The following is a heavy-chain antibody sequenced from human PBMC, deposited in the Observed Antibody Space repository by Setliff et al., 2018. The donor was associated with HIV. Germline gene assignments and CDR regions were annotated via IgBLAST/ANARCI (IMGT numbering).Heavy chain of an antibody. CDR2: INDSGDT. V-gene: IGHV4-34*01. CDR3: TRGPARRYPGSTVYGL. D-gene: IGHD1-26*01. CDR1: GGPLSGCC. J-gene: IGHJ1*01. Sequence: SETLSLTCGLYGGPLSGCCWTWIRQSPEKGLEWIGEINDSGDTKYNPSLMSRLSMSVEKSKNEFSLKVTSLTAADTAVYFCTRGPARRYPGSTVYGLWGQGTPVTVSS.